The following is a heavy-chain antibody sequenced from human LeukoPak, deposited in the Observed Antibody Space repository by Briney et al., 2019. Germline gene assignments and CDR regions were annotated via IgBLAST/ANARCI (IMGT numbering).Heavy chain of an antibody. CDR3: TRHDDINSLRNSFDT. CDR2: ICDTRGS. Sequence: SETLSLTCAVTGASMNYYYWCSIRQPPGKGPESVGYICDTRGSLSSPSLKSRVTMSVYTSSNQSSLRLTSVTAADTAVYYCTRHDDINSLRNSFDTWGQGTLVTVSS. J-gene: IGHJ5*02. V-gene: IGHV4-59*08. D-gene: IGHD3-9*01. CDR1: GASMNYYY.